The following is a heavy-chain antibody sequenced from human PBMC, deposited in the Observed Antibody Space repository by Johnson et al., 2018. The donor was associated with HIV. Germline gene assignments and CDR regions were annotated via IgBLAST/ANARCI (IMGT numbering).Heavy chain of an antibody. V-gene: IGHV3-30*04. CDR1: GFTFSSYA. CDR3: ANARRAPVAFDI. Sequence: QVQLVESGGGVVQPGRSLRLSCAASGFTFSSYAMHWVRQAPGKGLEWVAVIAYVGGDKYYADSVKGRFSISRDNSKSTLYLQMNSLRPEDTAVYYCANARRAPVAFDIWGQGTMVTVSS. J-gene: IGHJ3*02. CDR2: IAYVGGDK.